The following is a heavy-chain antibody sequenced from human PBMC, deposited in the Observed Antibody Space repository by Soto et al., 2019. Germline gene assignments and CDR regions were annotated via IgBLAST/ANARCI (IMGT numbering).Heavy chain of an antibody. CDR3: ATVSAVDTAMVLPNSGDY. V-gene: IGHV1-24*01. J-gene: IGHJ4*02. Sequence: GASVKVSCKVSGYTLTELSMHWVRQAPGKGLEWMGGFDPEDGETIYEQKFQGRVTMTEDTSTDTAYMEQSSLRSEDTAVFYCATVSAVDTAMVLPNSGDYWGQGTLVTVSS. D-gene: IGHD5-18*01. CDR2: FDPEDGET. CDR1: GYTLTELS.